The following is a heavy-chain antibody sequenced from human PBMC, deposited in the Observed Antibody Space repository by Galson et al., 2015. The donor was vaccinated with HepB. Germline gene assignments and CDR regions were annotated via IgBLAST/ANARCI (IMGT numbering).Heavy chain of an antibody. CDR3: AKDMRIAPFDY. Sequence: LRLSCAASGFTFSTYGMHWVRQAPGKGLEWVAFIRYDGNNKYYADSVKGRFTISRDNSKNTLYLQMNSLRAEDTAVYHCAKDMRIAPFDYWGQGTLVTVSS. CDR2: IRYDGNNK. J-gene: IGHJ4*02. V-gene: IGHV3-30*02. CDR1: GFTFSTYG. D-gene: IGHD6-6*01.